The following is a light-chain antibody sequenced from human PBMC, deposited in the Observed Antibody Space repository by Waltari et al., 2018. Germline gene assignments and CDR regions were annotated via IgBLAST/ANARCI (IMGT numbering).Light chain of an antibody. J-gene: IGLJ3*02. V-gene: IGLV8-61*01. CDR1: SGELSTTSY. CDR2: KAN. CDR3: ALYMGSGIWV. Sequence: QTVVTQEPSLSVSPGGTVTLTCALSSGELSTTSYATWYQQTPGQAPRTLVYKANARSSGVPDRFSGSILGNTAALTITGAQADDESDYYCALYMGSGIWVFGGGTRLTVL.